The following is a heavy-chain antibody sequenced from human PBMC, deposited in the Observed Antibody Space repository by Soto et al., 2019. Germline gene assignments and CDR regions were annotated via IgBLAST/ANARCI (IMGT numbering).Heavy chain of an antibody. V-gene: IGHV1-69*06. J-gene: IGHJ6*02. Sequence: ASLKISCKSSGGTFSSYAISWVRQAPGQGLDWMGGIIPIFGTANYAQTFQGRVTITADKSTSTSYMELISLRSEDTAVYYCARHLEQRGYSYYYGMDVWGQGTTVTVSS. CDR1: GGTFSSYA. CDR3: ARHLEQRGYSYYYGMDV. D-gene: IGHD5-18*01. CDR2: IIPIFGTA.